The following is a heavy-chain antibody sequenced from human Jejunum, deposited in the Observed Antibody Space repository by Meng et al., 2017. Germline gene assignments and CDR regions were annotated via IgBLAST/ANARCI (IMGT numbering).Heavy chain of an antibody. CDR2: IRGSGGTT. CDR3: ARDPNGDYVGAFEF. V-gene: IGHV3-23*01. D-gene: IGHD4-17*01. Sequence: GSLRLSCAASGFTFSSSVMIWVRQAPGKGLEWVSAIRGSGGTTYYADSVKGRFTISRDNSKDTLYVQMNSLRPEDTAVYYCARDPNGDYVGAFEFWGQGTMVTVSS. CDR1: GFTFSSSV. J-gene: IGHJ3*01.